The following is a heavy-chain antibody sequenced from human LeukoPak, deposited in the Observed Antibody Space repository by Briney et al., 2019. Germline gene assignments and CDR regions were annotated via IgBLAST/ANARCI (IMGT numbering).Heavy chain of an antibody. CDR3: VRVGATTSWFFDL. D-gene: IGHD1-26*01. Sequence: SETLSLTCTVSGGSISPYYWSWIRQPPGKGLEWIGSIYYSGSTNYNPSLKSRVTMSVDTSKNQFSLKLGSVTAADTAVYYCVRVGATTSWFFDLWGRGTLVTVSS. CDR2: IYYSGST. J-gene: IGHJ2*01. CDR1: GGSISPYY. V-gene: IGHV4-59*08.